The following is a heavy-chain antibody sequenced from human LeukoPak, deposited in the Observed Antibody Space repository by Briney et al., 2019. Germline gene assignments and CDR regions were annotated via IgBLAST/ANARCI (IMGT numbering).Heavy chain of an antibody. CDR2: IRYDGSHE. J-gene: IGHJ4*01. CDR1: GFTFSTHD. CDR3: AKPSGSGVDY. V-gene: IGHV3-30*02. D-gene: IGHD1-26*01. Sequence: GGSLRLSCGASGFTFSTHDMHWVRQAPGKGLEWVAFIRYDGSHEYYADSVKGRFTISRDNSRNTLYLQMNSVRSEDTALYYCAKPSGSGVDYWGQGTRVTVSS.